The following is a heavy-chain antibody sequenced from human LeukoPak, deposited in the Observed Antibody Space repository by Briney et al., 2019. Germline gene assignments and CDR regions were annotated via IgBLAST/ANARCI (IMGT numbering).Heavy chain of an antibody. CDR3: AKGSDGSSGWPENFDY. D-gene: IGHD6-19*01. CDR2: ISPSGRTI. J-gene: IGHJ4*02. V-gene: IGHV3-48*03. CDR1: GFTCSSHE. Sequence: HPGGSLRLSCAASGFTCSSHEMNWVRQAPGKGLEWVSYISPSGRTIYYADSVKGRFTISRDNSKNTLYLQMNSLRAEDTAVYYCAKGSDGSSGWPENFDYWGQGTLVTVSS.